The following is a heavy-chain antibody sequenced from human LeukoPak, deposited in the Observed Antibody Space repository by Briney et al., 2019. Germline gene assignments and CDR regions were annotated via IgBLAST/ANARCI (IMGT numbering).Heavy chain of an antibody. J-gene: IGHJ1*01. CDR3: ARDQDRYRTSAYFQH. Sequence: SVKVSCKASGGTFRSYAISWVRQAPGQGLEWMGGIIPIFGTANYAQKFQGRVTITTDESTSTAYMELSSLRSEDTAVYYCARDQDRYRTSAYFQHWGQGTLVTVSS. CDR1: GGTFRSYA. D-gene: IGHD6-13*01. CDR2: IIPIFGTA. V-gene: IGHV1-69*05.